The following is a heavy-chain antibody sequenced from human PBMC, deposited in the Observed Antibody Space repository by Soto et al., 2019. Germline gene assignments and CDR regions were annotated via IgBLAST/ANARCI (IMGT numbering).Heavy chain of an antibody. J-gene: IGHJ6*02. CDR2: IRGSGGLT. CDR1: GFTFGNYA. V-gene: IGHV3-23*01. CDR3: ARHGIQVSHDV. Sequence: EVQLLESGGGLVQPGGSLRLSCAASGFTFGNYAMSWVRQAPGKGLEWVLSIRGSGGLTYYVDSVKGRFTISRDNAKNSLFLQMNSLRDEDTAVYYCARHGIQVSHDVWGQGTTVIVSS. D-gene: IGHD5-18*01.